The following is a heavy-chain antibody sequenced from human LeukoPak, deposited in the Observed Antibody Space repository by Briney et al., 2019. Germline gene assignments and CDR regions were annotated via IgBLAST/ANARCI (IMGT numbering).Heavy chain of an antibody. V-gene: IGHV1-18*01. Sequence: ASVKVSCMASRDTFTSYGFSWVRQAPGQGLEWMGWISDHNGNTNYAQKLQGRITMTTDTSTSTAYVELRSLRSDDTALYYCASDRGGYYYFWCGYSSGGHFDYWGQGTLVTVSS. CDR3: ASDRGGYYYFWCGYSSGGHFDY. J-gene: IGHJ4*02. D-gene: IGHD3-3*01. CDR1: RDTFTSYG. CDR2: ISDHNGNT.